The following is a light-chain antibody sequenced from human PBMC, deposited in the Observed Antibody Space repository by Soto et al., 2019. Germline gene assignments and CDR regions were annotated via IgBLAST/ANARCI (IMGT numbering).Light chain of an antibody. V-gene: IGLV2-14*01. CDR2: EVS. J-gene: IGLJ1*01. Sequence: QSALTQPASVSGSPGQSITISCTGTSSDVGAYNYVSWYQQHPGKAPKLMIYEVSHRPSGVSNRFSGSKSGNTASLTISGLQAEDEADYYCSSYTSTSTYYVFGTGTKVTVL. CDR1: SSDVGAYNY. CDR3: SSYTSTSTYYV.